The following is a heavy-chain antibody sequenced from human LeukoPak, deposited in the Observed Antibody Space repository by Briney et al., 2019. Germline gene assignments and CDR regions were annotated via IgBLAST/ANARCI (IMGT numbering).Heavy chain of an antibody. V-gene: IGHV4-39*01. Sequence: PSETLSLTCSVSGAIIKREGFNWDWIRQPPGKGLEYIGSIFYNGNNYYNPSLESRVTISVDTSKNQFSLKLRSVTAADTAVYYCTRRPKEPGFWTGYVDSWGQGTLVTVSS. CDR3: TRRPKEPGFWTGYVDS. CDR2: IFYNGNN. CDR1: GAIIKREGFN. J-gene: IGHJ4*02. D-gene: IGHD3/OR15-3a*01.